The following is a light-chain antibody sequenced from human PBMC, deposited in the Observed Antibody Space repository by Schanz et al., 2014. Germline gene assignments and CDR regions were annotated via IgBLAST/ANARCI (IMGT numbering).Light chain of an antibody. CDR1: QSISSY. J-gene: IGKJ4*01. Sequence: DIQMTQSPSSLSASVGDRVTITCRARQSISSYLNWYQHKPGKAPNLLIYEASSLESGVPSRFSGSGSGTDFTLSISSLQPEDFATYYCQQGDNPLTFGGGTKVEIK. V-gene: IGKV1-39*01. CDR2: EAS. CDR3: QQGDNPLT.